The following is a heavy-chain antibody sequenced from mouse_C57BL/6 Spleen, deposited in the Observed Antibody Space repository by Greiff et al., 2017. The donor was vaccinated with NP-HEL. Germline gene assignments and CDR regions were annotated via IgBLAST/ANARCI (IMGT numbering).Heavy chain of an antibody. D-gene: IGHD1-1*01. Sequence: QVQLQQPGTELVKPGASVKLSCKASGYTFTSYWMHWVKQRPGQGLEWIGNINPSNGGTNYNEKFKSKATLTVDKSYSTAYMQLSSLPSEDSAVYYCARGGITTVVAPYYAMDYWGQGTSVTVSS. CDR2: INPSNGGT. CDR1: GYTFTSYW. J-gene: IGHJ4*01. CDR3: ARGGITTVVAPYYAMDY. V-gene: IGHV1-53*01.